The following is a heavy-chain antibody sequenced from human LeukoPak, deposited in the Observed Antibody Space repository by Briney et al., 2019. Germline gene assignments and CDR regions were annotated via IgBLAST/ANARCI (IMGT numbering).Heavy chain of an antibody. J-gene: IGHJ4*02. CDR3: AKDSGAVRGYSYDSPGYFDY. D-gene: IGHD5-18*01. V-gene: IGHV3-30*18. Sequence: GRSLRLSCAASGFTFSIYGMHWVRQAPGKGLEWVAVISYDGSNKYYADPVKGRFTISRDNSKNTLYLQMNSLRAEDTAVYYCAKDSGAVRGYSYDSPGYFDYWGQGTLVTVSS. CDR1: GFTFSIYG. CDR2: ISYDGSNK.